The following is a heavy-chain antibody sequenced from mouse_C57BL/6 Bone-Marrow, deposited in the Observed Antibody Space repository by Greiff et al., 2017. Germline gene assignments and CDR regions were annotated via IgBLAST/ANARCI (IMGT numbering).Heavy chain of an antibody. CDR2: INPGSGGT. CDR3: ARVGIVTAYYFDY. Sequence: VQLQQSGAELVRPGTSVKVSCKASGYAFTNYLIEWVKQRPGQGLEWIGVINPGSGGTNYNEKFKGKATLTADKSSSTAYMPLSSLTSEDSAVYFCARVGIVTAYYFDYWGQGTTLTVSS. J-gene: IGHJ2*01. D-gene: IGHD2-5*01. CDR1: GYAFTNYL. V-gene: IGHV1-54*01.